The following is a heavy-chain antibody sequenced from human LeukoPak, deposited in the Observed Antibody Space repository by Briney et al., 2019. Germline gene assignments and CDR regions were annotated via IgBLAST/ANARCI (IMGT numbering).Heavy chain of an antibody. CDR3: ATGVTMPQDNYYYGMDV. Sequence: HRASVKVSCKASGFTFTSSAVQWVRQARGQRLEWIGWIVVGSGNTNYAQKFQERVTITRDMSISTAYMELSSLRSEDTAVYYCATGVTMPQDNYYYGMDVWGQGTTVTVSS. D-gene: IGHD3-10*01. J-gene: IGHJ6*02. CDR2: IVVGSGNT. V-gene: IGHV1-58*01. CDR1: GFTFTSSA.